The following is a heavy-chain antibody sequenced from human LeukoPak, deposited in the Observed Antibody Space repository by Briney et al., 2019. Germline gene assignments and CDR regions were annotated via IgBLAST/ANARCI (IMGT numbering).Heavy chain of an antibody. D-gene: IGHD3-22*01. CDR1: GGSVSSYY. Sequence: SETLSLTCTVSGGSVSSYYWTWIRQPQGKGLEWIGYIFYNGSTNYNPSLKSRVTISVDTSKNQFSLKLRSVSAADTAVYYCASGYYYDSSRYYRFDYWGQGTLVTVSS. CDR3: ASGYYYDSSRYYRFDY. J-gene: IGHJ4*02. V-gene: IGHV4-59*08. CDR2: IFYNGST.